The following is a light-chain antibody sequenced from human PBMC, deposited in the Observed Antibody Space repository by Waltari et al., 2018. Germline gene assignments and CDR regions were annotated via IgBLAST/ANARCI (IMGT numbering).Light chain of an antibody. V-gene: IGKV3-11*01. CDR2: DTS. J-gene: IGKJ4*01. CDR3: QQRRNWPLT. CDR1: QSVTNY. Sequence: DIVLTQSPAILSLSPGERASLPCRASQSVTNYLAWYQQKPGQAPRLLIYDTSHRATGIPARFSGSGFGTDFTLTISSLEPEDFAVYYCQQRRNWPLTFGGGTKVEIK.